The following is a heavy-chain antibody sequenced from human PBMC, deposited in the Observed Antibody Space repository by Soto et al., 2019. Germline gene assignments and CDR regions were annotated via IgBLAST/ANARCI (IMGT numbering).Heavy chain of an antibody. J-gene: IGHJ4*02. Sequence: ASVKVSCEAWGYSFTVHYMHWVRQAPEQGPEWMGEIGPESGATRYAQKFQGRVTMTRDMSITTVYMELNNLSPDDTAVYYCGRGRSGQIVVFYWGQGTPVTVSS. V-gene: IGHV1-2*02. CDR3: GRGRSGQIVVFY. CDR2: IGPESGAT. CDR1: GYSFTVHY. D-gene: IGHD5-12*01.